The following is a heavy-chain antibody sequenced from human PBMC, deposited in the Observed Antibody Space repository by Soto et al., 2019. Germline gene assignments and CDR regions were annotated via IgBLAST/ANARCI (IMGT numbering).Heavy chain of an antibody. CDR2: IYHSGST. CDR3: ASGTLVIYSSSSLQSIQH. CDR1: GGSISSGGYS. V-gene: IGHV4-30-2*01. D-gene: IGHD6-13*01. Sequence: SLTCAVSGGSISSGGYSWSWIRQPPGKGLEWIGYIYHSGSTYYNPSLKSRVTISVDRSKNQFSLKLSSVTAADTAVYYCASGTLVIYSSSSLQSIQHSGQGILLTVSS. J-gene: IGHJ1*01.